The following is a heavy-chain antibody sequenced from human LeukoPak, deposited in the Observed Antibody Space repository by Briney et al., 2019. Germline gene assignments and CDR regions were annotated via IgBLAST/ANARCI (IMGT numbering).Heavy chain of an antibody. J-gene: IGHJ4*02. CDR1: GGSISTYY. CDR2: TYYSGST. D-gene: IGHD3-16*01. CDR3: ARLSFAHYFGY. V-gene: IGHV4-59*01. Sequence: PSETLSLTCTVSGGSISTYYWSWIRQPPGKGLEWIGYTYYSGSTDYNPSLKSRVTISVDTSKNQFSLKLTSVTAADTAVYYCARLSFAHYFGYWGQGTLVSVSS.